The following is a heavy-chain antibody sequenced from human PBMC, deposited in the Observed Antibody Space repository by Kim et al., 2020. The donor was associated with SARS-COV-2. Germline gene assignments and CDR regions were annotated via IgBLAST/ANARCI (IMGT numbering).Heavy chain of an antibody. CDR3: ARGQAVDY. CDR2: IYRSGTT. CDR1: GYSINSGYY. V-gene: IGHV4-38-2*02. J-gene: IGHJ4*02. Sequence: SETLSLTCTVSGYSINSGYYWGWIRQAPGRGLEWIGSIYRSGTTYYNPPLKSRFSVSVDTSRNQFSLILTSVTAADTAVYYCARGQAVDYWGQGTLVTVSS.